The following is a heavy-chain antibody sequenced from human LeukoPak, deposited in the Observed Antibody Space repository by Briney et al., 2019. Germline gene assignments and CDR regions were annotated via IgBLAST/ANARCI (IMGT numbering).Heavy chain of an antibody. CDR3: ATTMGYSYGTYYYGMDV. V-gene: IGHV3-21*04. CDR1: GFTFSTYT. D-gene: IGHD5-18*01. Sequence: GGSLRLSCAASGFTFSTYTMNWVRQTPGKGLEWVSAIAGSTSNVYYAASVRGRFTISRDNAKNSLYLQMNSLSAEDTAVYYCATTMGYSYGTYYYGMDVWGQGTTVTVSS. J-gene: IGHJ6*02. CDR2: IAGSTSNV.